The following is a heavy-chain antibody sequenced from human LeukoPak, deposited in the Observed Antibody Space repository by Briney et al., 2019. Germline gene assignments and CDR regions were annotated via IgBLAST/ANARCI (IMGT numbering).Heavy chain of an antibody. Sequence: GSLRLSCAASGFTVSNNFMSWVRQAPGQGLEWVSLISGGGGTYYAASVKGRFTISRGNSENSLYLQMNSLRPEDTAAYYCARVVDSTRAFHVWGQGTLVIVSS. V-gene: IGHV3-66*01. J-gene: IGHJ3*01. CDR1: GFTVSNNF. CDR3: ARVVDSTRAFHV. CDR2: ISGGGGT. D-gene: IGHD2-21*01.